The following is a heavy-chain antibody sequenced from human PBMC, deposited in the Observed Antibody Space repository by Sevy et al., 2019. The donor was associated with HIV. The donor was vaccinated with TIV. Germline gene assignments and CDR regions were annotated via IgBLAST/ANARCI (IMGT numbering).Heavy chain of an antibody. Sequence: SETLSLTCAVSGYSMSSNYYWGWIRQPPGKGLEWIGTNSHSGSTYYNPSLKSRVTISLDTSKSQFSLKLSSVTAADTAVYYCGKSRISSSYDAFDIWGQGTMVTVSS. CDR3: GKSRISSSYDAFDI. D-gene: IGHD3-22*01. CDR1: GYSMSSNYY. V-gene: IGHV4-38-2*01. CDR2: NSHSGST. J-gene: IGHJ3*02.